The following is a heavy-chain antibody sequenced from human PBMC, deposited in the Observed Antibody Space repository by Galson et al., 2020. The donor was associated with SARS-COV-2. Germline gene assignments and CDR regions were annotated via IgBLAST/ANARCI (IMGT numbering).Heavy chain of an antibody. Sequence: SVKVSCKASGGAFSIHSISWVRQVPGQGLEWMAGTITILDTKKYAQRFQGRVTLSADESTNTAYMELNSLRPDDTAVYFCARGGGGGTSLIFDYWGQGTLITVFS. D-gene: IGHD1-1*01. CDR2: TITILDTK. CDR1: GGAFSIHS. V-gene: IGHV1-69*13. CDR3: ARGGGGGTSLIFDY. J-gene: IGHJ4*02.